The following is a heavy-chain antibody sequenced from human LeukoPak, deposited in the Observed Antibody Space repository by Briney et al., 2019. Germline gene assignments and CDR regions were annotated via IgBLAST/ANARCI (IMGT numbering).Heavy chain of an antibody. J-gene: IGHJ4*02. D-gene: IGHD3-9*01. CDR3: AKKTPGYFPFDY. Sequence: AGGSLRLSCAASGFTFSTYAMGWVRQAPGKGLERVSAISSSGGNTYYADSVKGRFTISRDNSKNTLSLQMNSLRAEDTAVYYCAKKTPGYFPFDYWGQGTLVTVSS. CDR2: ISSSGGNT. CDR1: GFTFSTYA. V-gene: IGHV3-23*01.